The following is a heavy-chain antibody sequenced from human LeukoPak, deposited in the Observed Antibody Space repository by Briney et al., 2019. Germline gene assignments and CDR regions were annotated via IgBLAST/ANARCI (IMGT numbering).Heavy chain of an antibody. J-gene: IGHJ6*02. V-gene: IGHV1-69*04. D-gene: IGHD1-1*01. CDR1: GGTFSSYA. CDR2: IIPILGIA. Sequence: SVKVSCKASGGTFSSYAISWVRQAPGQGLEWVGRIIPILGIANYAQKFQGRVTITADKSTSTAYMELSSLRSEDTAVYYCASWNVPYYYYGMDVWGQGTTVTVSS. CDR3: ASWNVPYYYYGMDV.